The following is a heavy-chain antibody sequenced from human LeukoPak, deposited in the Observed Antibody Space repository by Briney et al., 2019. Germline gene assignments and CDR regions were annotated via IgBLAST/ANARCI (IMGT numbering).Heavy chain of an antibody. CDR2: IYHSGST. Sequence: SGTLSLTCAVSGGSISSSNWWSWVRRPPGKGLEWIGEIYHSGSTNYNPSLKSRVTISVDKSKNQFSLKLSSVTAADTAVYYCARTDDSWPYYGMDVWGQGTTVTVSS. V-gene: IGHV4-4*02. CDR3: ARTDDSWPYYGMDV. CDR1: GGSISSSNW. D-gene: IGHD1-1*01. J-gene: IGHJ6*02.